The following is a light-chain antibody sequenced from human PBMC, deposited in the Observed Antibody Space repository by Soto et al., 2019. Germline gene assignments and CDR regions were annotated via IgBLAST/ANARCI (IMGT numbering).Light chain of an antibody. CDR1: QDISKY. CDR2: EAS. Sequence: DIQMTQSPSSLSASVGDRVTITCQASQDISKYVNWYQHKPPKAPKLLIYEASNLNVGVPSVFSGSGSGTHFNLTIHSLQPEDVATYFCQQCDNLPCTFGLGTKVDIK. V-gene: IGKV1-33*01. CDR3: QQCDNLPCT. J-gene: IGKJ2*02.